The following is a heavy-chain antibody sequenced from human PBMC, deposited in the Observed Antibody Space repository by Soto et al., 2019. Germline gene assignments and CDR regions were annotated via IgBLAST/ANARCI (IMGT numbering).Heavy chain of an antibody. Sequence: GAFLGLSGAPSGFTFSSYDIHGGRQAPGKGQEWVGVISYDGVNKYYADSVKGRFTISRDNSKNTLYLQMNSLSPDDTAMYYCAKAHRGVDTTMEYYYYYGMDVWGQGTTVTVSS. CDR2: ISYDGVNK. CDR1: GFTFSSYD. CDR3: AKAHRGVDTTMEYYYYYGMDV. V-gene: IGHV3-30*18. D-gene: IGHD5-18*01. J-gene: IGHJ6*02.